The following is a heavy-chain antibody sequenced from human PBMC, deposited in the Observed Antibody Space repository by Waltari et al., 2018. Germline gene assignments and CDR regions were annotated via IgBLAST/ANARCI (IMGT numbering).Heavy chain of an antibody. J-gene: IGHJ3*02. CDR2: INHSGST. D-gene: IGHD3-3*01. CDR1: GGSFSGYY. V-gene: IGHV4-34*01. CDR3: ARLGERITIFGVVITDAFDI. Sequence: QVQLQQWGAGLLKPSETLSLTCAVYGGSFSGYYWSWIRQPPGKGLEWIGEINHSGSTNYNPSLKSRVTISVDTSKNQFSLKLSSVTAADTAVYYCARLGERITIFGVVITDAFDIWGQGTMVTVSS.